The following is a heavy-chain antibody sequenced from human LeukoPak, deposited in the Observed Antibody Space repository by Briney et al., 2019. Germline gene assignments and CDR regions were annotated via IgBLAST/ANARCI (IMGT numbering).Heavy chain of an antibody. V-gene: IGHV4-34*01. D-gene: IGHD1-1*01. CDR2: INHSGST. J-gene: IGHJ4*02. Sequence: KPSETLSLTCAVYGGSFSGYYWSWIRQPPGKGLEWIGEINHSGSTNYNPSLKSRVTISVDTSKNQFSLKLSSVTAADTAVYYCARGGGRERRFGYWGQGTLLTVSS. CDR3: ARGGGRERRFGY. CDR1: GGSFSGYY.